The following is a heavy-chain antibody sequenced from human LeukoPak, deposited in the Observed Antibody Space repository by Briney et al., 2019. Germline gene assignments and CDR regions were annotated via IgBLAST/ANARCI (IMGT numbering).Heavy chain of an antibody. D-gene: IGHD6-13*01. Sequence: RASVKVSCKASGGTFSSYAISWVRQAPGQGLEWMGGIIPIFGTANYAQKFQGRVTITADESTSTAYMELSSLRSEDTAVYYCARRRSSSWYDSVSWFDPWGQGTLVTVSS. J-gene: IGHJ5*02. CDR2: IIPIFGTA. CDR3: ARRRSSSWYDSVSWFDP. V-gene: IGHV1-69*13. CDR1: GGTFSSYA.